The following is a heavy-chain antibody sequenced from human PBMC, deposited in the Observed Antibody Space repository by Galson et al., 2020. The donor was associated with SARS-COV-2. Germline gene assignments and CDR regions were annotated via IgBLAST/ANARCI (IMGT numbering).Heavy chain of an antibody. V-gene: IGHV3-21*01. CDR1: GFTFSSYS. CDR2: ISSSSSYI. CDR3: ASHPCSSTSCQYYYGMDV. Sequence: GESLKISCAASGFTFSSYSMNWVRQAPGKGLEWVSPISSSSSYIYYADSVKGRFTISRDNAKNSLYLQMNSLRAEDTAVYYCASHPCSSTSCQYYYGMDVWGQGTTVTVSS. D-gene: IGHD2-2*01. J-gene: IGHJ6*02.